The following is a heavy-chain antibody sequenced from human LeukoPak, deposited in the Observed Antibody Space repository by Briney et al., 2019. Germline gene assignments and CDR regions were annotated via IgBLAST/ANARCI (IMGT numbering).Heavy chain of an antibody. CDR1: GFTFSDYY. D-gene: IGHD3-10*01. CDR3: ARALMPGITMVRGVIGPDY. Sequence: PGGSLRLSCAASGFTFSDYYMSWIRQAPGKGLEWVSYISSSGSTIYYADSVKGRFTISRDNAKNSLYLQTNSLRAEDTAVYYCARALMPGITMVRGVIGPDYWGQGTLVTVSS. CDR2: ISSSGSTI. J-gene: IGHJ4*02. V-gene: IGHV3-11*01.